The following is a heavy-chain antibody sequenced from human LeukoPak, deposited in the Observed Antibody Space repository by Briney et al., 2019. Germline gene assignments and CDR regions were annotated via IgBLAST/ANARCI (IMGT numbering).Heavy chain of an antibody. J-gene: IGHJ4*02. CDR3: ARQNSGSYFDY. V-gene: IGHV3-48*03. CDR2: ISSSDSTI. Sequence: GGSLRLSCAASGFTFSSYEMHWVRQAPGKGLEWVSYISSSDSTIYYADSVKGRFTISRDNAKNSLYLQMNSLKASDTAMYYCARQNSGSYFDYWGQGTLVTVSS. D-gene: IGHD1-26*01. CDR1: GFTFSSYE.